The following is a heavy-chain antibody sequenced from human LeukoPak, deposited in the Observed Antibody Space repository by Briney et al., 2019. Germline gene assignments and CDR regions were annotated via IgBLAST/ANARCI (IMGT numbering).Heavy chain of an antibody. J-gene: IGHJ4*02. Sequence: SETLSLTCTVSGGSISSGDYYWSWIRQPPGKGLEWIGYIYYSGSTYYNPSLKSRVTISVDTSKNQFSLKLSSVTAADTAVYYCAREWGPSSFDYGDYVVPVDYWGQGTLVTVSS. CDR2: IYYSGST. D-gene: IGHD4-17*01. CDR1: GGSISSGDYY. V-gene: IGHV4-30-4*08. CDR3: AREWGPSSFDYGDYVVPVDY.